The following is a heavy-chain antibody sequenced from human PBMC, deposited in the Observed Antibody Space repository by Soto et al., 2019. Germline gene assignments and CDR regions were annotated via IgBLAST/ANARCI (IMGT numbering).Heavy chain of an antibody. D-gene: IGHD2-15*01. CDR1: GFSLNYLRMG. V-gene: IGHV2-26*01. Sequence: SGPTLVNPTETLTLTCTVSGFSLNYLRMGVSWIRQPPGKALEWLAHIFSSDEKYYNTSLKSRLTISEDASKSQVVLTLTNMEPVDTATYYCARFTLKMADYGLDVWGQGTTVTVS. CDR3: ARFTLKMADYGLDV. CDR2: IFSSDEK. J-gene: IGHJ6*02.